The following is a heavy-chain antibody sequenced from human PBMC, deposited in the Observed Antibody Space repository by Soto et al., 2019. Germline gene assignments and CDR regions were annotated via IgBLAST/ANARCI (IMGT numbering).Heavy chain of an antibody. CDR3: ARVNKHLYYFDY. CDR2: IYYSGST. J-gene: IGHJ4*02. CDR1: GGSISSGGYY. Sequence: SETLSLTCTVSGGSISSGGYYWSWIRQHPGKGLEWIGYIYYSGSTYYNPSLKSRVTISVDTSKNQFSLKLSSVTAADTAVYYCARVNKHLYYFDYWGQGTLVTVSS. V-gene: IGHV4-31*03.